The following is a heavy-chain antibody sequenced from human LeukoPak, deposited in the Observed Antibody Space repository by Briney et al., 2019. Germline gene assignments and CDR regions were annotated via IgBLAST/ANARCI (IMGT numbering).Heavy chain of an antibody. V-gene: IGHV7-4-1*02. J-gene: IGHJ3*02. CDR3: AKDLDSAAFDI. Sequence: ASVKVSCRASGYTFTTYAINWVRQAPGQGLEYMGWIRTNTGSPTYAQGFTGRFVFSLDISVNTAYLQISSLKAEDTAVYYCAKDLDSAAFDIWGQGTMVTVSS. D-gene: IGHD2-15*01. CDR1: GYTFTTYA. CDR2: IRTNTGSP.